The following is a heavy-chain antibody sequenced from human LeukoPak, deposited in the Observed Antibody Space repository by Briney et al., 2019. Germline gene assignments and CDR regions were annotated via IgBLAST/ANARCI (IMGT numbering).Heavy chain of an antibody. Sequence: PSETLSLTCAVYGGSFSGYYWSWIRQPPGKGLEWIGEINHSGSTNYNPSLKSRVTISVDTSKNQFSLKLSSVTAADTAVYYYARARITIFGVVRAFDIWGQGTMVTVSS. V-gene: IGHV4-34*01. CDR3: ARARITIFGVVRAFDI. D-gene: IGHD3-3*01. CDR2: INHSGST. CDR1: GGSFSGYY. J-gene: IGHJ3*02.